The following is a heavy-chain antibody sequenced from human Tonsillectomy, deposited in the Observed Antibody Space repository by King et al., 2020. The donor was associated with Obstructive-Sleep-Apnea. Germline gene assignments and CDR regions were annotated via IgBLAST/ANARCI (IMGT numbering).Heavy chain of an antibody. CDR3: AGGGWGSSWPFDY. Sequence: QVQLQQWGAGLLKPSETLSLTCAVYGGSFCGYYWSWIRQPPGKGLEWSGEINHSGSTNYNPSLKSRVTLSLDTSKNQFSLELSSVTAADTAVYYCAGGGWGSSWPFDYWGQGTLVTVSS. J-gene: IGHJ4*02. V-gene: IGHV4-34*01. D-gene: IGHD6-13*01. CDR2: INHSGST. CDR1: GGSFCGYY.